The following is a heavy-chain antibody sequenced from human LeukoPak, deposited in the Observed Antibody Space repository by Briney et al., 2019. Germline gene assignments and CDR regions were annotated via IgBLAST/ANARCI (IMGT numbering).Heavy chain of an antibody. Sequence: SETLSLTCAVYGGSFSGYYWSWIRQPPGKGLEWIGEIDHTGSINYNPSLKSRVTMSVDTSKNQFSLKLSSVTAADTAVYYCARDLIVPVGLTGSGSYSTDYWGQGTLVSVSS. V-gene: IGHV4-34*01. CDR3: ARDLIVPVGLTGSGSYSTDY. CDR2: IDHTGSI. J-gene: IGHJ4*02. CDR1: GGSFSGYY. D-gene: IGHD3-10*01.